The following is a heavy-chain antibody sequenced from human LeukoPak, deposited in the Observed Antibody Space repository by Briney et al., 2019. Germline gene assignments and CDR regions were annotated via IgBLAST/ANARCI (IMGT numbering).Heavy chain of an antibody. V-gene: IGHV5-51*01. CDR1: GYSFTSYW. CDR3: ARRVAATGTLDY. CDR2: IYPGDSDT. Sequence: SGESLKISCKGSGYSFTSYWIGWVRPLPGKGLEWMGIIYPGDSDTRYSPSFQGQVTISADKSITTAYLQWSSLKASDTAMYYCARRVAATGTLDYWGQGTLVTVSS. D-gene: IGHD6-13*01. J-gene: IGHJ4*02.